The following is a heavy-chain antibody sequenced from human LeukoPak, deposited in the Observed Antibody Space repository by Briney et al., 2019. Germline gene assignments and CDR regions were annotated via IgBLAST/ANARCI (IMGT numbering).Heavy chain of an antibody. J-gene: IGHJ4*02. Sequence: SGGSLRLSCAASGFAFSSNAMNWVRQAPGKGLEWVSSISMSSTYIYYADSVKGRFTISRDNAKNSLYLQMDSLRDEDTAVYYCTRAPYSSGWYTVDFWGQGTLVTVSS. CDR3: TRAPYSSGWYTVDF. CDR1: GFAFSSNA. CDR2: ISMSSTYI. V-gene: IGHV3-21*01. D-gene: IGHD6-19*01.